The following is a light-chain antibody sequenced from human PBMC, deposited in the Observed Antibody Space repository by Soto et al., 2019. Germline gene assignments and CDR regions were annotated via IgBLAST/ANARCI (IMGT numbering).Light chain of an antibody. CDR1: NIGSKS. CDR2: YDS. Sequence: SYELTQPPSVSVAPGKTARITCGGNNIGSKSEHWYQQKPGQAPVLVIYYDSDRPSGSPERFSGSNSGNTATLTISRVEAGDEADYYCQVWDSSSDRVVFGGGTTLTVL. J-gene: IGLJ2*01. V-gene: IGLV3-21*04. CDR3: QVWDSSSDRVV.